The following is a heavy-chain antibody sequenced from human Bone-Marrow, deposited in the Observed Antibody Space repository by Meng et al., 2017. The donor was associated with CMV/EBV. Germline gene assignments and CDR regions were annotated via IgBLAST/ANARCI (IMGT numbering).Heavy chain of an antibody. D-gene: IGHD6-6*01. CDR3: ATDQSRVRYSSSTYYYYGMDV. CDR2: ISAYNGNT. CDR1: GYTFTSYG. J-gene: IGHJ6*02. V-gene: IGHV1-18*01. Sequence: ASVKVSCKASGYTFTSYGISWVRQAPGQGLEWMGWISAYNGNTNYAQKLQGRVTMTTDTSTSTAYMELRSLRSDDTAVYYCATDQSRVRYSSSTYYYYGMDVWGQGTTVAVSS.